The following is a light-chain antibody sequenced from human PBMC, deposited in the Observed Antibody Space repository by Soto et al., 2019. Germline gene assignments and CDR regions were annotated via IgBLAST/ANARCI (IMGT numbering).Light chain of an antibody. V-gene: IGLV2-14*01. CDR3: SSYTTSSTFD. Sequence: QSALTQPASVSGSPGQSITISCTGTSSDIGSYNFVSWYQQHPGKAPKLMIYEVSNRPSGVSYRFSGSKSGNTASLTISGLQDDDEADYYCSSYTTSSTFDFGGGTKLTVL. CDR1: SSDIGSYNF. CDR2: EVS. J-gene: IGLJ2*01.